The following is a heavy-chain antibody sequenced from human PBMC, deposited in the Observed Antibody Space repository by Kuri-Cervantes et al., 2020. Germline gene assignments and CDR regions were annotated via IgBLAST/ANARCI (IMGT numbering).Heavy chain of an antibody. Sequence: SVKVSCKASGGTFSSYTISWVRQAPGQGLEWMGRIIPILGIANYAQKFQGRVTITADKSTSTAYMELRSLRSDDTAVYYCAREEVATPSRYYYYGMDVWGQGTTVTVSS. V-gene: IGHV1-69*04. CDR1: GGTFSSYT. CDR2: IIPILGIA. CDR3: AREEVATPSRYYYYGMDV. J-gene: IGHJ6*02. D-gene: IGHD5-12*01.